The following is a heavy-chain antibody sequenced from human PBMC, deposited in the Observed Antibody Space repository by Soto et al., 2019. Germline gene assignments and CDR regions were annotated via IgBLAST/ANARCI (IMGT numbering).Heavy chain of an antibody. V-gene: IGHV3-30*18. D-gene: IGHD3-9*01. Sequence: PGGSLRLSCAASGFTFSSYGMHWVRQAPGKGLEWVAVISYDGSNKYYADSVKGRFTISRDNSKNTLYLQMNSLRAEDTAVYYCAKDLDILRYFDWLPFDYWGQGTLVTVSS. J-gene: IGHJ4*02. CDR1: GFTFSSYG. CDR2: ISYDGSNK. CDR3: AKDLDILRYFDWLPFDY.